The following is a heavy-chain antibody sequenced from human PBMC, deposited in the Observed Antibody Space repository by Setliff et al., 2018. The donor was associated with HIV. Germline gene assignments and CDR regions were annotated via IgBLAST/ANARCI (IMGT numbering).Heavy chain of an antibody. Sequence: PSETLSLTCTVSGGSISSVSYYWGWIRQPPGKGLEWIGNIYYTGSTYYNPSLRSRVTIPVDTSKNQFSLKLSSVTAADTAVYYCARYAYLHGYNWFDPWGHGTLVTVSS. CDR1: GGSISSVSYY. J-gene: IGHJ5*02. CDR3: ARYAYLHGYNWFDP. CDR2: IYYTGST. V-gene: IGHV4-39*01.